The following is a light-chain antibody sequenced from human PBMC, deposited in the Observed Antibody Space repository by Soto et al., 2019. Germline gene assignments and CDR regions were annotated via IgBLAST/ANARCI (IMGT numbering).Light chain of an antibody. V-gene: IGKV1-5*03. CDR3: QHYNSYSEA. CDR2: KAS. J-gene: IGKJ1*01. CDR1: QAISSW. Sequence: DIQMTPSPSTLSGSVGDRVTITFRASQAISSWLAWYQQKPGKAPKLLIYKASTLKSGVPSRFSGSGSGTEFTLTISSLQPDDFATYYCQHYNSYSEAFGQGTKVELK.